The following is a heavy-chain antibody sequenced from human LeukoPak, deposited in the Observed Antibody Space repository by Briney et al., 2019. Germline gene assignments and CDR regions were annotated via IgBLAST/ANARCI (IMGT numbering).Heavy chain of an antibody. CDR3: ARGPYYDSSGLVDY. Sequence: GASVKVSCKASGYTFTSYYVHWVRQAPGQGLEWMGIINPTGDSTNYAQKFQGRVTMTRVTSTSTVYMELSSLRSEDTAVYYCARGPYYDSSGLVDYWGQGTLVTVSS. D-gene: IGHD3-22*01. CDR2: INPTGDST. CDR1: GYTFTSYY. J-gene: IGHJ4*02. V-gene: IGHV1-46*01.